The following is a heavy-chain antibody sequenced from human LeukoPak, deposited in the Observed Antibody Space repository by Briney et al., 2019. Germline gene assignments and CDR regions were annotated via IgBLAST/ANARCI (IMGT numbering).Heavy chain of an antibody. CDR3: ARGHGLIWGYCSSTSCSTYWFDP. Sequence: SETLSLTCGVSGGSFSSHYWTWIRQPPGKGLEWIGEINHSGSTNYNPSLKSRVTISVDTSKNQFSLKLSSVTAADTAVYYCARGHGLIWGYCSSTSCSTYWFDPWGQGTLVTVSS. CDR2: INHSGST. V-gene: IGHV4-34*01. J-gene: IGHJ5*02. D-gene: IGHD2-2*02. CDR1: GGSFSSHY.